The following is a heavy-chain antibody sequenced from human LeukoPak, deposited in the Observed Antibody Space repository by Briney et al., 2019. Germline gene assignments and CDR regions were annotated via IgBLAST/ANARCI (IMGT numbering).Heavy chain of an antibody. CDR1: GFTASTNF. V-gene: IGHV3-53*01. CDR2: MYAGGDT. J-gene: IGHJ4*02. Sequence: GGSLRLSCAASGFTASTNFMSWVRPPPGKGLEWVSVMYAGGDTYYADSVKGRFTISRDNSKNTLYLQKNSLRAEDTAVYYCARSGSGWFDYWGQGTLVTVSS. D-gene: IGHD6-19*01. CDR3: ARSGSGWFDY.